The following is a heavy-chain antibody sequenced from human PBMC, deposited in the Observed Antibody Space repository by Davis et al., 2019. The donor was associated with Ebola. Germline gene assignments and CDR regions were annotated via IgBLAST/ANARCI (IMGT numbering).Heavy chain of an antibody. D-gene: IGHD5-24*01. CDR2: IWYDGSNK. J-gene: IGHJ4*02. V-gene: IGHV3-33*03. CDR3: AKEMKPTIF. Sequence: GESLKISCAASGFTFSSYGMHWVRQAPGKGLEWVAVIWYDGSNKYYADSVKGRFTISRDNAKNSLYLQMNSLRAEDTALYYCAKEMKPTIFWGQGTLVTVSS. CDR1: GFTFSSYG.